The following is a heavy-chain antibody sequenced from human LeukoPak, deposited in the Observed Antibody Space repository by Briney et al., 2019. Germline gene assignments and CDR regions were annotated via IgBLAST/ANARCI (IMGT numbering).Heavy chain of an antibody. CDR1: GFTFSTYA. V-gene: IGHV3-30*04. D-gene: IGHD1-26*01. CDR3: ASFSGSLFDY. Sequence: PGRSLRLSCAASGFTFSTYAMHWVRLPPGKGLEWVALISFDGSNKYYADSVKGRFTISRDSSKSTLYLQMNSLRAEDTAVYYCASFSGSLFDYWGQGTLVTVSS. J-gene: IGHJ4*02. CDR2: ISFDGSNK.